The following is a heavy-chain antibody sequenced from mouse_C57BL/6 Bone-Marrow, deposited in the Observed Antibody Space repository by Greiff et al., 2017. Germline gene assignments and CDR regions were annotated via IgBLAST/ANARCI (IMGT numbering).Heavy chain of an antibody. CDR3: ASLGVTTGACGYAMDY. V-gene: IGHV1-64*01. CDR2: IHPNSGST. J-gene: IGHJ4*01. Sequence: QVQLQQPGAELVKPGASVKLSCKASGYTFTSYWMHWVKQRPGQGLEWIGMIHPNSGSTNYNEKFKSKATLTVYKSSSTAYMQLSRLTSEDSAVYYCASLGVTTGACGYAMDYWGQGTSVTVSS. CDR1: GYTFTSYW. D-gene: IGHD2-2*01.